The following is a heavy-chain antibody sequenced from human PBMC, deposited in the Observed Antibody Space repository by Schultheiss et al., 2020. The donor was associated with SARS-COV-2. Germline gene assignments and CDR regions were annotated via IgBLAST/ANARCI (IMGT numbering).Heavy chain of an antibody. CDR1: GFTFSSYG. CDR3: AKTTGGNYYYGMDV. CDR2: ISYDGSNK. J-gene: IGHJ6*02. V-gene: IGHV3-30*18. Sequence: GGSLRLSCAASGFTFSSYGMHWVRQAPGKGLEWVAVISYDGSNKYYADSVKGRFTISRDNSKNTLYLQMNSLRAEDTAVYYCAKTTGGNYYYGMDVWGQGTTVTVSS. D-gene: IGHD3-16*01.